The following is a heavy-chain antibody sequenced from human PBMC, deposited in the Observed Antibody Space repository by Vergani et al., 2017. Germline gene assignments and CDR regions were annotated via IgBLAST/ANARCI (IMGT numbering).Heavy chain of an antibody. J-gene: IGHJ4*02. Sequence: QVQLVQSGAEVKKPGSSVKVSCKASGGTFSSYTINWVRQATGQGLEWMGWMNPNSGNTGYAQKFQGRVTMTRNTSISTAYMELSSLRSEDTAVYYCARVPSPGRGYCSGGSCYSVRYYFDYWGQGTLVTVSS. D-gene: IGHD2-15*01. CDR3: ARVPSPGRGYCSGGSCYSVRYYFDY. CDR2: MNPNSGNT. V-gene: IGHV1-8*02. CDR1: GGTFSSYT.